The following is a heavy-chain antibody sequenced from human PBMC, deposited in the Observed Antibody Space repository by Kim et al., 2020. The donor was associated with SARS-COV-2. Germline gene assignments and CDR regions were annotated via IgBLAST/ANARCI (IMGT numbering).Heavy chain of an antibody. J-gene: IGHJ5*01. Sequence: GGSLRLSCAVPGLSRYWMHWVRQAPGKGLEWVSRIDLDGTTTDYAGSVQGRFTISRDNAKNTLYLQMDSLKAEDTALYYCARDLRGNYDSWGRGTLVTVSS. CDR1: GLSRYW. V-gene: IGHV3-74*01. CDR2: IDLDGTTT. D-gene: IGHD4-4*01. CDR3: ARDLRGNYDS.